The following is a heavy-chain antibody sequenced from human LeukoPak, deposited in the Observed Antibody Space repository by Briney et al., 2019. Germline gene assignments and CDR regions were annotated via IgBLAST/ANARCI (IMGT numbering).Heavy chain of an antibody. J-gene: IGHJ4*02. CDR2: IYSGGST. Sequence: GGSLRLSCAASGFTVSSNYMSWVRQAPGKGLEWVSVIYSGGSTYYADSVKGRFTISRDNSKNTLYLQMNSLRAEDTAVYYCARGENWQQLVHFWGQGTLVTVSS. CDR1: GFTVSSNY. D-gene: IGHD6-13*01. V-gene: IGHV3-53*01. CDR3: ARGENWQQLVHF.